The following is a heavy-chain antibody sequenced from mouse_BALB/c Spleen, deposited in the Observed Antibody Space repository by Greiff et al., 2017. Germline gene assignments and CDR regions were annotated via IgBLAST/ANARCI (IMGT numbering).Heavy chain of an antibody. CDR1: GFTFSSFG. J-gene: IGHJ2*01. V-gene: IGHV5-17*02. D-gene: IGHD2-4*01. CDR2: ISSGSSTI. CDR3: ARYYDYDAYYFDY. Sequence: EVKLVESGGGLVQPGGSRKLSCAASGFTFSSFGMHWVRQAPEKGLEWVAYISSGSSTIYYADTVKGLFTISRDNPKNTLFLQMTSLRSEDTAMYYCARYYDYDAYYFDYWGQGTTLTVSS.